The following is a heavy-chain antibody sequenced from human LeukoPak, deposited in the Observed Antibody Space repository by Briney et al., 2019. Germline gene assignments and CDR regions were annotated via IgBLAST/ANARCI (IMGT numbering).Heavy chain of an antibody. J-gene: IGHJ4*02. CDR2: IHYSGAT. Sequence: SETLSLTCTVSGGSISSDYWSWIRQPPGKRLEWIGYIHYSGATNYNPSLKSRVTIPVDTSKNQFSLKLSSVTAADTALYYCATLRGASTAVFDSWGQGTLVTVSS. CDR3: ATLRGASTAVFDS. D-gene: IGHD2-21*02. V-gene: IGHV4-59*08. CDR1: GGSISSDY.